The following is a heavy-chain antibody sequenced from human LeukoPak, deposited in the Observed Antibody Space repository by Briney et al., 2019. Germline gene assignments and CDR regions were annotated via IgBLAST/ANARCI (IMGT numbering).Heavy chain of an antibody. CDR3: ARMAPFYGSGSYYSYNWFDP. V-gene: IGHV1-8*01. CDR2: MNPNSGNT. Sequence: ASVKVSCKASGYTFTSYDINWVRQATGRGLEWMGWMNPNSGNTGYAQKFQGRVTMTRNTSISTAYMELSSLRSEDTAVYYCARMAPFYGSGSYYSYNWFDPWGQGTLVAVSS. D-gene: IGHD3-10*01. CDR1: GYTFTSYD. J-gene: IGHJ5*02.